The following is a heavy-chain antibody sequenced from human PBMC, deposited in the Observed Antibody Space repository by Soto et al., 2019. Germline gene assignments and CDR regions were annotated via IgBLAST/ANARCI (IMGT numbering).Heavy chain of an antibody. J-gene: IGHJ3*02. CDR2: TFRKGDT. D-gene: IGHD3-16*01. CDR1: GGSVSDKRW. CDR3: ASYVGTGGYGAFDI. Sequence: SETLSLTCALSGGSVSDKRWWTWVRQTPGKEQEWIRETFRKGDTSYNAFLKSRVRISIDKSRTQVSLILTSVTAADTAVYYCASYVGTGGYGAFDIWGQGTVVTVSS. V-gene: IGHV4-4*02.